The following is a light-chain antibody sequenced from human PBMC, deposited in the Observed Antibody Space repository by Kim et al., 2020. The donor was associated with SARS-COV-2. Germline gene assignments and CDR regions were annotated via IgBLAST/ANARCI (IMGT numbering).Light chain of an antibody. J-gene: IGKJ2*01. CDR3: QRYDTSPYT. CDR2: KAS. Sequence: DIQMTQSPSTLSASVGDRVTITCRASQSISHYLAWYQKKPGTAPKVLISKASSLESGVPSRFSGSGSGTEFTLTISSLLPDDLGTYYCQRYDTSPYTFGQGTKLEI. V-gene: IGKV1-5*03. CDR1: QSISHY.